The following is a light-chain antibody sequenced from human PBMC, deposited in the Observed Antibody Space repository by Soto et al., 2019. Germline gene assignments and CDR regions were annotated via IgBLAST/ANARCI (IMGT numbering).Light chain of an antibody. CDR3: QQYNNWPIT. J-gene: IGKJ5*01. Sequence: IVLTKSPGTLSLPPGERATLSCRASQSVSISYLAWYQQKPGQAPRLLIYGASTRATGLPGRFSGSGSGTEFTLTISSLQSEDVAVYYCQQYNNWPITFGQGTRLEIK. CDR2: GAS. V-gene: IGKV3-15*01. CDR1: QSVSISY.